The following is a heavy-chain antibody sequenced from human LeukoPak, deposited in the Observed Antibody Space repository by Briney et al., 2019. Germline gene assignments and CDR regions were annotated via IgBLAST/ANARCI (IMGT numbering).Heavy chain of an antibody. CDR3: AKSVKPLFGVVDY. Sequence: PGGSLRLSCAASGFTFSSYAMSWVRQAPGKGLEWVSSISNSGGRTFYTDSVKGRFTISRDNSKITLYLQMNSLRAEDTAVYYCAKSVKPLFGVVDYWGQGTLVTVSS. CDR2: ISNSGGRT. D-gene: IGHD3-3*01. CDR1: GFTFSSYA. V-gene: IGHV3-23*01. J-gene: IGHJ4*02.